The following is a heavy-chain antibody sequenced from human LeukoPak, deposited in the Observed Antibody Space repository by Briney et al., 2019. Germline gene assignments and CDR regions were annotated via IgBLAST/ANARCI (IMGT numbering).Heavy chain of an antibody. D-gene: IGHD6-13*01. CDR2: INHSGST. CDR1: GGSFSGYY. Sequence: SETLSLTCAVYGGSFSGYYWSWIRQPPGKGLEWIGEINHSGSTNYNPSLKSRVTISVDTSKNQFSLKLSSVTAADTAVYYCARRIPGYRSSWPHDAFDIWGQGTMVTVSS. V-gene: IGHV4-34*01. J-gene: IGHJ3*02. CDR3: ARRIPGYRSSWPHDAFDI.